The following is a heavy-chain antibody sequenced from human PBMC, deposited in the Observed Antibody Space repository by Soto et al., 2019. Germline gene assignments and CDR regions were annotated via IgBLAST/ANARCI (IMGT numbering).Heavy chain of an antibody. D-gene: IGHD3-3*01. V-gene: IGHV1-3*01. CDR3: AREGLDTIFGVVTPLGWFDP. CDR2: INAGNGNT. CDR1: GYTFTSYA. J-gene: IGHJ5*02. Sequence: ASVKVSCKASGYTFTSYAMHWVRQAPGQRLEWMGWINAGNGNTKYSQKFQGRVTITRDTSASTAYMELSSLRSEDTAVYYCAREGLDTIFGVVTPLGWFDPCGQGTLVTVSS.